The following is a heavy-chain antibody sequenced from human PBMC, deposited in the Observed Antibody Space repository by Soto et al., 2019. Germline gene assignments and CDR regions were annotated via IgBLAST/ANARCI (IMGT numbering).Heavy chain of an antibody. CDR3: ASTRGSDYQVYYYGIDV. D-gene: IGHD1-26*01. CDR2: IIPIFGTA. Sequence: PVKVSRKASGGTFCSYAITWVRQAPGPGLDWMGGIIPIFGTANYAQKFQGRVTITADKSTSTAYMELSSLRSEDTAVYYCASTRGSDYQVYYYGIDVWGQGTMVTV. CDR1: GGTFCSYA. V-gene: IGHV1-69*06. J-gene: IGHJ6*02.